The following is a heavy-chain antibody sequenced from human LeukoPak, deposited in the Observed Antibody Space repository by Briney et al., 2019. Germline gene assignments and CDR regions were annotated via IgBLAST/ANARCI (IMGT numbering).Heavy chain of an antibody. CDR2: IKKDGSEK. D-gene: IGHD3-10*02. CDR1: GFTFSSYW. CDR3: ARARFLFGDLDSYYYYMDV. V-gene: IGHV3-7*01. J-gene: IGHJ6*03. Sequence: GGSLRLSCAASGFTFSSYWMSWVRQAPGKGLEWVANIKKDGSEKYYVDSVKGRFTISRDNAKNTLYLQINSLRAEDTAVYYCARARFLFGDLDSYYYYMDVWGKGTTVTISS.